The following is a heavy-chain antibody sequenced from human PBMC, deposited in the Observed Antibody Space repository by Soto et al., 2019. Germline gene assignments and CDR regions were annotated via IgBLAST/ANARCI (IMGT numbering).Heavy chain of an antibody. CDR3: AGGLLVVPAAITWNNYYYGMDF. D-gene: IGHD2-2*02. CDR1: GYTFTSYA. CDR2: INAGNGNT. V-gene: IGHV1-3*01. Sequence: QVQLVQSGAEVKKPGASVKVSCKASGYTFTSYAMHWVRQAPGQRLEWMGWINAGNGNTQYSQKSQGRVPITRDTSARTVYIERSSLSSEDTAVYYCAGGLLVVPAAITWNNYYYGMDFWGQWTTVTVSS. J-gene: IGHJ6*02.